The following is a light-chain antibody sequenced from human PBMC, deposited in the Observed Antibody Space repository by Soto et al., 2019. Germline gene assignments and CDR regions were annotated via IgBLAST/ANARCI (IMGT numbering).Light chain of an antibody. Sequence: QAVVTQPPSASGTPGQRVTISCSGSSSNIGSNTVNWYQQLPGTAPKLLIYSDNQRPSGVPDQFSASKSGTSASLAINDLQSEDEAYYYCAAWDDSLSGPVFGGGTKLTVL. V-gene: IGLV1-44*01. CDR3: AAWDDSLSGPV. CDR1: SSNIGSNT. CDR2: SDN. J-gene: IGLJ2*01.